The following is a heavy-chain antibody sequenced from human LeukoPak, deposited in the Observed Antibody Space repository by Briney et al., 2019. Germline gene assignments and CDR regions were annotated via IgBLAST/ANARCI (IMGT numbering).Heavy chain of an antibody. CDR2: ISSSGGSI. Sequence: GGSLRLSCAASGFTFSSYAMSWVRQAPGKGLEWVSYISSSGGSIYYADSVKGRFTISRDNSKNTLYLQMNSLRAEDPAVYYCARVAPSGVVLRGNYYYFYYMDVWGKGTTVTVSS. CDR3: ARVAPSGVVLRGNYYYFYYMDV. J-gene: IGHJ6*03. V-gene: IGHV3-23*01. CDR1: GFTFSSYA. D-gene: IGHD3-3*01.